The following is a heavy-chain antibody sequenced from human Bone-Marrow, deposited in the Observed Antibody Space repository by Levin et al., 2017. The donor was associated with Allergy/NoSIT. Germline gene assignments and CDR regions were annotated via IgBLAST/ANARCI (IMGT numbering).Heavy chain of an antibody. CDR2: INEDGTTT. CDR1: GFTFSFSW. V-gene: IGHV3-74*01. CDR3: ARDFGGATDY. D-gene: IGHD3-16*01. Sequence: LSLTCAGSGFTFSFSWMHWVRQVPGKGLVWVSRINEDGTTTNYADSVKGRFTISRDNSKNTVYLQMNSLRVEDTAVYYCARDFGGATDYWGQGTLVTVSS. J-gene: IGHJ4*02.